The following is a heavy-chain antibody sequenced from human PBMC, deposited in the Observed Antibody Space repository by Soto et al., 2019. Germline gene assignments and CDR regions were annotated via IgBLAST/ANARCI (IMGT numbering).Heavy chain of an antibody. J-gene: IGHJ4*02. D-gene: IGHD2-15*01. V-gene: IGHV3-7*01. Sequence: GGSLRLSCAASGFTLSYYWMSWVRQAPGKGLEWVANIEEDGSEKYYVDSVKGRFTISRDNAQNSVFLQMNGLRAEDTAFYYCARDCSGGSCQYWGQGTLVTVSS. CDR1: GFTLSYYW. CDR2: IEEDGSEK. CDR3: ARDCSGGSCQY.